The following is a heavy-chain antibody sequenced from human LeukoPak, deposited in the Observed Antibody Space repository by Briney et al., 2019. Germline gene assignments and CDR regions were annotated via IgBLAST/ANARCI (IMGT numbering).Heavy chain of an antibody. V-gene: IGHV5-10-1*01. CDR1: GYSFTSYW. CDR2: IDPSDSYT. J-gene: IGHJ5*02. Sequence: GEPLKISCKGSGYSFTSYWINWVRQMPGKGLEWMGRIDPSDSYTKYSPSFQGHVTFSVDTSISTAYLQWSSLTASDTAMYYCAKGGLDPWGQGTLVTVSS. D-gene: IGHD3-16*01. CDR3: AKGGLDP.